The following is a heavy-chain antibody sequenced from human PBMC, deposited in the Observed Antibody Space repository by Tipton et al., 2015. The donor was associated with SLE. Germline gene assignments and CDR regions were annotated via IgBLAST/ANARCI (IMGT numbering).Heavy chain of an antibody. D-gene: IGHD3-3*01. CDR1: GVSISNYY. Sequence: TLSLTCTVSGVSISNYYWTWVRQPPGKGLEWVGYIFKTAITSYSPSLKSRVTISVDTSKNQFSLKLRSVTAADTAVYYCARGGYDFWSGPGIYWGQGIMVTVSS. V-gene: IGHV4-59*12. CDR2: IFKTAIT. J-gene: IGHJ4*02. CDR3: ARGGYDFWSGPGIY.